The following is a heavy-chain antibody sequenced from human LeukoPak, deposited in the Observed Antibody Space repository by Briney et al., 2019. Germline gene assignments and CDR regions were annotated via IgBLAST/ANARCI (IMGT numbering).Heavy chain of an antibody. J-gene: IGHJ6*03. CDR1: GFTFSSYA. V-gene: IGHV3-64*01. CDR2: ISSNGGST. Sequence: GGSLRLSCAASGFTFSSYAMHWVRQAPGKGLEYVSAISSNGGSTYYANSVKGRFTISRDNSKNTLYLRMGSLRSEDTAVYYCARGRGVRGVIIFYYYYYMDVWGKGTTVTVSS. CDR3: ARGRGVRGVIIFYYYYYMDV. D-gene: IGHD3-10*01.